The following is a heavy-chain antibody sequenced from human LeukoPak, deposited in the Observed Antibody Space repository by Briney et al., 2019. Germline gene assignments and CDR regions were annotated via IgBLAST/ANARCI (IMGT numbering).Heavy chain of an antibody. V-gene: IGHV3-49*04. CDR3: TRDRGAYNLYDY. CDR2: IRSKAYGETA. D-gene: IGHD1-1*01. J-gene: IGHJ4*02. Sequence: QTGGSLRLSCAASGFTFSSYALHWVRQAPGKGLEWVGFIRSKAYGETADYAASVKGRFTISRDDSKAIAYLQMNSLKTEDTAVYHCTRDRGAYNLYDYWGQGTLVTVSS. CDR1: GFTFSSYA.